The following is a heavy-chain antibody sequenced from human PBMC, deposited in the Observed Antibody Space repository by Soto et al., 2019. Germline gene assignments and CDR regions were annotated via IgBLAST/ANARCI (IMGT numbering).Heavy chain of an antibody. CDR3: STRSAAFDF. CDR2: ISTSRGNT. J-gene: IGHJ4*02. V-gene: IGHV1-18*01. CDR1: GYTFTSYG. Sequence: QVQLVQSGPEVKKPGASVKVSCKTSGYTFTSYGIAWVRQAPGQGLEWMGWISTSRGNTNYAQKFQGRVTMTKDTAPSTAYMELMSLRSDDTAVYYCSTRSAAFDFWGQGTLATVSS. D-gene: IGHD6-25*01.